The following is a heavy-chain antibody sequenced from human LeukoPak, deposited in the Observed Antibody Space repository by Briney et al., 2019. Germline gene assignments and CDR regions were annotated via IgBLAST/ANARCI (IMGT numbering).Heavy chain of an antibody. Sequence: GASVKVSCKASGCTLTSYDINWVRQATGQGLEWMGWMNPNSGNTGYAQKFQGRVTMTRNTSISTAYMELSSLRSEDTAVYYCARSVAPYCSGGSCYSWYYFDYWGQGTLVTVSS. V-gene: IGHV1-8*01. D-gene: IGHD2-15*01. J-gene: IGHJ4*02. CDR1: GCTLTSYD. CDR3: ARSVAPYCSGGSCYSWYYFDY. CDR2: MNPNSGNT.